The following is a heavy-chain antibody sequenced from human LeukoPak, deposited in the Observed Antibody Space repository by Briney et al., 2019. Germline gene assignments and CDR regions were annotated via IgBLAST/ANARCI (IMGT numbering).Heavy chain of an antibody. D-gene: IGHD2-2*01. CDR1: GFTFGSYA. V-gene: IGHV3-23*01. CDR3: VRGKGSTNV. CDR2: ISGGSEDT. J-gene: IGHJ6*04. Sequence: PGGSLRLSCTASGFTFGSYAMSWVRQAPGKGLEWVSSISGGSEDTYYADSVKGRFTISRDNSKSTLNLQLNSLRGEDTAVYYCVRGKGSTNVWGKGTTVTVSS.